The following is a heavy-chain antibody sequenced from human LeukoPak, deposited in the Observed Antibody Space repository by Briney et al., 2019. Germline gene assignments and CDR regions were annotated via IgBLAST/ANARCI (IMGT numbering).Heavy chain of an antibody. CDR3: ARTFYDYVWGSYWY. V-gene: IGHV1-69*05. Sequence: ASVKVSCKASGGTFSSYAISWVRQAPGQGLEWMGGIIPIFGTANYAQKFQGRVTITTDEPTSTAYMELSSLRSEDTAVYYCARTFYDYVWGSYWYWGQGTLVTVSS. J-gene: IGHJ4*02. CDR1: GGTFSSYA. CDR2: IIPIFGTA. D-gene: IGHD3-16*01.